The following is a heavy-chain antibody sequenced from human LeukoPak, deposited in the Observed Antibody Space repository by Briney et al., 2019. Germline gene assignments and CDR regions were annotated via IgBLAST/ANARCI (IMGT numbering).Heavy chain of an antibody. V-gene: IGHV4-34*01. CDR2: INHSGST. D-gene: IGHD2-2*01. Sequence: SETLSLTCPVYGWSFSGYYWSWIRQPPGKGLEWIGEINHSGSTNYNPSLKSRVTISVDTSKNQFSLKLSSVTAADTAVYYCASALRDVVVPAARGYGMDVWGKGTTVTVSS. J-gene: IGHJ6*04. CDR1: GWSFSGYY. CDR3: ASALRDVVVPAARGYGMDV.